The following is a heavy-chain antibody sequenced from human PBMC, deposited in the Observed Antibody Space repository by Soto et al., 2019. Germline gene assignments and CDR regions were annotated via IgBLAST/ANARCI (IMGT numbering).Heavy chain of an antibody. CDR2: INHSGNT. V-gene: IGHV4-4*02. J-gene: IGHJ4*02. Sequence: QVQLQESGPGLVKPSGTLSLTCAVSSGSISSSYWWNWVRQPPGTGLEWIGEINHSGNTNYNPSLKSRVTISVDKSKSQFSLNLSSVTAADTAVYYCARRGLGAAGTAYWGQGTLVTVSS. CDR1: SGSISSSYW. D-gene: IGHD6-13*01. CDR3: ARRGLGAAGTAY.